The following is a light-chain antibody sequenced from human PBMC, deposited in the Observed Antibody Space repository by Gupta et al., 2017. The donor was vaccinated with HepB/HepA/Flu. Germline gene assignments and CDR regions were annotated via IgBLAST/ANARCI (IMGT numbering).Light chain of an antibody. J-gene: IGKJ1*01. Sequence: EIVMTQSPATLSVSPGERANLSFWASQSVSSNLAWYQQKPGQPPRLLIYGASTRATGIPARISGSGSGTEFTLTISSLQSEDFAVYYCQQYDNCPWTFGQGTKVEIK. CDR3: QQYDNCPWT. V-gene: IGKV3-15*01. CDR2: GAS. CDR1: QSVSSN.